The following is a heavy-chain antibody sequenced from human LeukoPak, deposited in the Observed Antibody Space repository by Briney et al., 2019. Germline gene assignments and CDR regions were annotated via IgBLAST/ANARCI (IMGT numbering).Heavy chain of an antibody. CDR2: IYYSGST. D-gene: IGHD5-18*01. CDR3: ARDGYTYGSFDY. CDR1: GGSISGYY. V-gene: IGHV4-59*05. Sequence: PSETLSLTCTVSGGSISGYYWGWIRQPPGKGLEWIGSIYYSGSTYSNPSLKSRVTISVDTSKSQFSLKLSSVTAADTAVYYCARDGYTYGSFDYWGQGTLVTVSS. J-gene: IGHJ4*02.